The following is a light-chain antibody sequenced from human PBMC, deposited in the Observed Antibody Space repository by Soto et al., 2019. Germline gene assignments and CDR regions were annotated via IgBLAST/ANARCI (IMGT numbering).Light chain of an antibody. Sequence: IQMTQSPSTLSGSVGDRVTITCRASQTISSWLAWYQQKPEKAPKSLIYGTSNLESGVPSRFSGSGSGTDYTLTISSLQPEDFATYYCQQYDSYPITFGQGTRLEIK. CDR2: GTS. J-gene: IGKJ5*01. CDR1: QTISSW. CDR3: QQYDSYPIT. V-gene: IGKV1-5*01.